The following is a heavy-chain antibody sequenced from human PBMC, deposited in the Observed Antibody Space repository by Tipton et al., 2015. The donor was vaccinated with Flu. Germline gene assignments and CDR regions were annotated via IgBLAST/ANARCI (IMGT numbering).Heavy chain of an antibody. V-gene: IGHV3-21*01. CDR2: ISSSSSYI. CDR1: GFTFSSYS. D-gene: IGHD2-2*01. Sequence: SLKLSCAASGFTFSSYSMNWVRQAPGKGLEWVSSISSSSSYIYYADSVKGRFTISRDNAKNSLYLQMNSLRAEDTAVYYCARSVVPAAIDYWGQGTLVTVSS. J-gene: IGHJ4*02. CDR3: ARSVVPAAIDY.